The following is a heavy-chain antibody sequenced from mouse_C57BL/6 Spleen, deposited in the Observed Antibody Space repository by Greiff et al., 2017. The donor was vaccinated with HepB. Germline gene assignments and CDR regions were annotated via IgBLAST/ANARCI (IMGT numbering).Heavy chain of an antibody. CDR2: IYPGDGDT. V-gene: IGHV1-80*01. D-gene: IGHD1-1*01. Sequence: VQLQQSGAELVKPGASVKISCKASGYAFSSYWMNWVKQRPGKGLEWIGQIYPGDGDTNYNGKFKGKATLTADKSSSTAYMQLSSLTSEDSAVYFCARDYYGSSYGYVDVWGTGTTVTVSS. J-gene: IGHJ1*03. CDR1: GYAFSSYW. CDR3: ARDYYGSSYGYVDV.